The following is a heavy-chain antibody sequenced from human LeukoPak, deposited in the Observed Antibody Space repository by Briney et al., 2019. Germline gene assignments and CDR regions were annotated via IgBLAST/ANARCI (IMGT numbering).Heavy chain of an antibody. CDR3: AKSGVWSGSWHYWHLDL. D-gene: IGHD1-26*01. V-gene: IGHV3-23*01. CDR1: GFTFDNYA. J-gene: IGHJ2*01. CDR2: MYGSGGGYDT. Sequence: GGSLRLSCTASGFTFDNYAMTWVRQAPGKGLEWVAAMYGSGGGYDTFYADSVKARFTVSRDNSKSTLFLQLTSLRADDTAVYYCAKSGVWSGSWHYWHLDLWGRGTLVTVSS.